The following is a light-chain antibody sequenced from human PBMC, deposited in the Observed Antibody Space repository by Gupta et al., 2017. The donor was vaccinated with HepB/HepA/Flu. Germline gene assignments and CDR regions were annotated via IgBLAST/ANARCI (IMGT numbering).Light chain of an antibody. J-gene: IGLJ2*01. CDR1: SSNIVAGYD. Sequence: QSVLTQPPSVSGAPGQRVPISCTGCSSNIVAGYDVHWYQQLPGTAPKLLIYGNSNRPSGVPDRFSGSKSGTSASLAITWLQAEDEADYYCQSYDSSLSGHVVFGGGTKLTVL. V-gene: IGLV1-40*01. CDR2: GNS. CDR3: QSYDSSLSGHVV.